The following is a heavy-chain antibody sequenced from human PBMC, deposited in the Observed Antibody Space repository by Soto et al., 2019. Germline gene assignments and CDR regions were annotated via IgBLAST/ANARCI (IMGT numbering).Heavy chain of an antibody. CDR2: IYYSGST. V-gene: IGHV4-39*01. Sequence: SETLSLTCSGSGGSISSSSYYWGWIRQPPGKGLEWIGRIYYSGSTYYNPSLKSRVTISVDTSKNQFSLKLSSVTAADTAVYYCARLGPHIVVPAAMTYYYYGMDVWGQGTTVT. J-gene: IGHJ6*02. CDR1: GGSISSSSYY. D-gene: IGHD2-2*01. CDR3: ARLGPHIVVPAAMTYYYYGMDV.